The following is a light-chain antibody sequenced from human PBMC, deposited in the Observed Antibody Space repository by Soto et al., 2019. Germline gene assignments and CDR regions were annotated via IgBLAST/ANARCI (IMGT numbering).Light chain of an antibody. V-gene: IGKV3D-15*01. Sequence: EIVMTQSPATLSVSPGERATLSCRASQSVNSKLAWLQQKPGQALRLLIYGASTRASGIPARFSGSGSGTEFTLTISSLQSEDFAFYYCQQYSEFYTFGQGTKLEIK. CDR3: QQYSEFYT. J-gene: IGKJ2*01. CDR2: GAS. CDR1: QSVNSK.